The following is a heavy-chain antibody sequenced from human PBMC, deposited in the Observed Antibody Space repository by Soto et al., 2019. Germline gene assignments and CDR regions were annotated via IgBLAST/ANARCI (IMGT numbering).Heavy chain of an antibody. Sequence: GASVKVSCKASGYTFTSYGISWVRQAPGQGLEWMGWISAYNGNTNYAQKLQGRVTMTTDTSTSTAYMELRSLRSDDTAVYYCARDLGDLRYFDWLLPPYYYYGMDVWGQGTTVTVSS. CDR2: ISAYNGNT. CDR3: ARDLGDLRYFDWLLPPYYYYGMDV. V-gene: IGHV1-18*01. D-gene: IGHD3-9*01. J-gene: IGHJ6*02. CDR1: GYTFTSYG.